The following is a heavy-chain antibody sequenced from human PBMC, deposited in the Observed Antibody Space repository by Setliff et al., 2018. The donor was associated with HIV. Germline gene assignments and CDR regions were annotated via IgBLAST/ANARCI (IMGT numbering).Heavy chain of an antibody. J-gene: IGHJ4*01. CDR2: INVGKGDT. CDR3: ARGALLAVFDFDH. V-gene: IGHV1-3*01. Sequence: ASVKVSCKASGYTFTTYSIHWVRQAPGQSLEWMGWINVGKGDTKYSQELQGRITLTTDTSANTAYMELGSLRSDDTAVYFCARGALLAVFDFDHWGHGTLVTVSS. CDR1: GYTFTTYS. D-gene: IGHD3-10*01.